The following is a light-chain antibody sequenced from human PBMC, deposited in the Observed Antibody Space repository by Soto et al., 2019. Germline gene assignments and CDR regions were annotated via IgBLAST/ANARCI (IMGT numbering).Light chain of an antibody. V-gene: IGKV3-20*01. J-gene: IGKJ4*01. CDR3: QQYGTSPELT. CDR2: GAS. CDR1: ESISSSY. Sequence: EIVLTQSPGTLSLSPGEGATLSCRASESISSSYLAWYQQKPGQAPRLLIYGASSRATGIPDRFSGSGSGTDFTLTISRLEPEDFAVYYCQQYGTSPELTFGGGTTVEIE.